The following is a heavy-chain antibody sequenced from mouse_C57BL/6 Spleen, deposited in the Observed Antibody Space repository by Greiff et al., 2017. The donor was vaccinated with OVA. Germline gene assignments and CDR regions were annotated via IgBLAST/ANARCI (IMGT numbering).Heavy chain of an antibody. CDR1: GFTFSSYA. Sequence: DVMLVESGEGLVKPGGSLKLSCAASGFTFSSYAMSWVRQTPEKRLEWVAYISSGGDYIYYADTVKGRFTISRDNARNTLYLQMSSLKSEDTAMYYCTRGGDYYFDYWGQGTTLTVSS. D-gene: IGHD3-3*01. J-gene: IGHJ2*01. CDR3: TRGGDYYFDY. V-gene: IGHV5-9-1*02. CDR2: ISSGGDYI.